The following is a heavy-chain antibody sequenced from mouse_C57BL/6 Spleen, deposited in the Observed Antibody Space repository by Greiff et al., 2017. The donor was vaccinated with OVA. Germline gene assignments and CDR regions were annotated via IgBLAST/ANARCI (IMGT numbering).Heavy chain of an antibody. CDR1: GYTFTSYW. V-gene: IGHV1-55*01. Sequence: QVQLQQPGAELVKPGASVKMSCKASGYTFTSYWITWVKQRPGHGLEWIGDIYPGSGSTNYNEKFKSKATLPVDTSSRTAYMQLSSLTSEDSAVYYCARSQSYYYGSSSWFAYWGQGTLVTVSA. D-gene: IGHD1-1*01. CDR3: ARSQSYYYGSSSWFAY. CDR2: IYPGSGST. J-gene: IGHJ3*01.